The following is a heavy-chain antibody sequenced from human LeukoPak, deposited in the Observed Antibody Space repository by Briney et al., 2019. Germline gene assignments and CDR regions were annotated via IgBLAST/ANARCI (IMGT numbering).Heavy chain of an antibody. CDR2: IRYDGSNK. CDR1: GFTFSSYS. CDR3: AKDFDDIVVVPAAAYFDY. Sequence: GGSLRLSCTASGFTFSSYSIHWVRQAPGKGLEWVAFIRYDGSNKYYADSVKGRFTISRDNSKNTLYLQMNSLRAEDTAVYYCAKDFDDIVVVPAAAYFDYWGQGTLVTVSS. V-gene: IGHV3-30*02. J-gene: IGHJ4*02. D-gene: IGHD2-2*01.